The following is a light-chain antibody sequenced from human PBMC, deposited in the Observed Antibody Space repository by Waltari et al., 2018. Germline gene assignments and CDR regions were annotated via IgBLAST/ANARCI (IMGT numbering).Light chain of an antibody. Sequence: DIQMTQSPSSLSASVGDRVTITCQSSQDISNYLNWYQQKPGKAPKRLIYDASNLETGVPSRFSGSGSGTDFTFTISSLQPEDIATYYCQHLLAFGQGTKLEI. CDR2: DAS. CDR1: QDISNY. V-gene: IGKV1-33*01. CDR3: QHLLA. J-gene: IGKJ2*01.